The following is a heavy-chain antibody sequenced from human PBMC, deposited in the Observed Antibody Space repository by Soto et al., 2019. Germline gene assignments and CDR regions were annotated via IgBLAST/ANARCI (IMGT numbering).Heavy chain of an antibody. Sequence: SVKVSCKASGGTFSSYAISWVRQAPGQGLEWMGGIIPIFGTANYAQKFQGRVTITADESTSTAYMELSSLRSEDTAVYYCARLLGYCSGGSCYRENYYGMDVWGQGTTVTVSS. CDR2: IIPIFGTA. CDR3: ARLLGYCSGGSCYRENYYGMDV. D-gene: IGHD2-15*01. V-gene: IGHV1-69*13. CDR1: GGTFSSYA. J-gene: IGHJ6*02.